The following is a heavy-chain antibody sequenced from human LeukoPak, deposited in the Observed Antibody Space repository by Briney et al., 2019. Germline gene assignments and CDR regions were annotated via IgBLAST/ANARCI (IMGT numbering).Heavy chain of an antibody. V-gene: IGHV3-23*01. D-gene: IGHD5-18*01. Sequence: PGGSLSLSCAASGFTFSSYDMSWVRQAPGKGLEWVSAISGSGGSTYYADSVKVRFTISRDNSKNTLYLQMNSLRAEDTAVYYCAKLVDTAMVSFRDWGQGTLVTVSS. CDR2: ISGSGGST. J-gene: IGHJ4*02. CDR3: AKLVDTAMVSFRD. CDR1: GFTFSSYD.